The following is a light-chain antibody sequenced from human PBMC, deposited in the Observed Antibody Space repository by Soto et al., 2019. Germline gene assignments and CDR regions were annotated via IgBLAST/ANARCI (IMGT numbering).Light chain of an antibody. CDR1: SSDVGGYNY. J-gene: IGLJ1*01. CDR2: DVS. CDR3: YSYTSSNTYV. V-gene: IGLV2-14*03. Sequence: QSVLTQPASVSGSPGQSITISCTGTSSDVGGYNYVSWYQHHPGKVPQLMIYDVSNRPSGVSNRFSGSTSGNTASLTISGLQAEDEADYYCYSYTSSNTYVFGTGTKLTVL.